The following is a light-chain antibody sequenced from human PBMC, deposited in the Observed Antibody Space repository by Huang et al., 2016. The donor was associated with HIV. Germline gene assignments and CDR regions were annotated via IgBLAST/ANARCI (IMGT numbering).Light chain of an antibody. CDR2: LGS. J-gene: IGKJ2*01. Sequence: DIVMIQSPLSLPVTPGEPASISCTSSRSLLHTNGYNYLDWYLQKPGQSPQLLIFLGSNRASGVPDRFSGSGSGTYFSLKISRVEAEDVVVYYCMQALHTPYTFGQGTKLEIK. CDR1: RSLLHTNGYNY. CDR3: MQALHTPYT. V-gene: IGKV2-28*01.